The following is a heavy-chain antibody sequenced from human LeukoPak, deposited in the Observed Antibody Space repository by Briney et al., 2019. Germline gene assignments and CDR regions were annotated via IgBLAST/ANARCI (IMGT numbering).Heavy chain of an antibody. J-gene: IGHJ4*02. D-gene: IGHD5-12*01. CDR1: GGSISIRSYY. CDR3: ARLSGFEFFDY. V-gene: IGHV4-39*01. Sequence: PSETLSLTCSVSGGSISIRSYYWGCIRQPPGKGLEWIGGLYHSGNTYYNSSLKSRVTMSVDTSKNQFSLKLSSVTAADTAVYYCARLSGFEFFDYWGQGTLVTVSS. CDR2: LYHSGNT.